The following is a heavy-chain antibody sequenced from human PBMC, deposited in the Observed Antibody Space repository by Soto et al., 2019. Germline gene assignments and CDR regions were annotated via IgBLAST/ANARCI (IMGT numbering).Heavy chain of an antibody. Sequence: PSETLSLTCTVSGGSFKSGSYSWSWIRQPPGKGLEWIGYVYHTGRTSYNPSLKSRVSISMDTSKNQFSLRLSSVTAADTAVYYCARGHIAAAGTSNWFDPWGQGTLVTVSS. D-gene: IGHD6-13*01. CDR3: ARGHIAAAGTSNWFDP. J-gene: IGHJ5*02. CDR1: GGSFKSGSYS. V-gene: IGHV4-61*01. CDR2: VYHTGRT.